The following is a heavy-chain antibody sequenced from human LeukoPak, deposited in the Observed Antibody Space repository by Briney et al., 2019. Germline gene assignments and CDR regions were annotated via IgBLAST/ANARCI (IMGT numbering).Heavy chain of an antibody. CDR3: ARGDMITFGGVIVYYYYYYMDV. J-gene: IGHJ6*03. CDR2: INPSGGST. CDR1: GYTFTSYY. D-gene: IGHD3-16*02. Sequence: ASVKVSCKASGYTFTSYYMHWVRQAPGQGLEWMGIINPSGGSTSYAQKFQGRVTMTRDTSTSTVYMELSSLRSEDTAVYYCARGDMITFGGVIVYYYYYYMDVWGKGTTVTISS. V-gene: IGHV1-46*01.